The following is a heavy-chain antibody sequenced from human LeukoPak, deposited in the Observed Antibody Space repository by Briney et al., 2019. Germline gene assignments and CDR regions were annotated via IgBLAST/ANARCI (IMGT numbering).Heavy chain of an antibody. CDR2: INPNSGGT. CDR3: ARDPNYYGSGNGGTNWFDP. D-gene: IGHD3-10*01. V-gene: IGHV1-2*02. CDR1: GYTFTGYY. J-gene: IGHJ5*02. Sequence: ASVKVSCKASGYTFTGYYMHWVRQAPGQGLEWMGWINPNSGGTNYAQKFQGRVTMTRDTSISTAYMELSRLRSDDTAVYYCARDPNYYGSGNGGTNWFDPWGQGTLVTVSS.